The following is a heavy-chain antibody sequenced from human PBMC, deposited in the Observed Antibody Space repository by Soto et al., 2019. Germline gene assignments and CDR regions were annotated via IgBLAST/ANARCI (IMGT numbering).Heavy chain of an antibody. CDR2: ISYDGTNK. D-gene: IGHD2-2*01. J-gene: IGHJ5*02. CDR3: ARAVVNCISPNCYRIQPDWFDP. V-gene: IGHV3-30*01. CDR1: GFTFRSYA. Sequence: PGGSLRLSCAASGFTFRSYAMDWVRQAPGKGLERVAVISYDGTNKYYADSVKGRFTISRDNSKNTLSLQMNSLRPEDTAVYFCARAVVNCISPNCYRIQPDWFDPWGQGTLVTVSS.